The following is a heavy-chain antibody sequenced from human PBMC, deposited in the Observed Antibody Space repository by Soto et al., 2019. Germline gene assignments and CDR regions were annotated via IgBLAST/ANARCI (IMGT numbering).Heavy chain of an antibody. CDR1: GFTFSNYV. CDR2: MSDGSDAT. V-gene: IGHV3-23*01. Sequence: GSLRLSCAASGFTFSNYVMSWVRQDPGKGVEWVSTMSDGSDATYYTESVKGRFTISRENSKNTLYLQMNGLRAEDTAIYYCAKVFRQGQLAYYYFDYFGQVTLVTVSS. J-gene: IGHJ4*02. D-gene: IGHD3-10*01. CDR3: AKVFRQGQLAYYYFDY.